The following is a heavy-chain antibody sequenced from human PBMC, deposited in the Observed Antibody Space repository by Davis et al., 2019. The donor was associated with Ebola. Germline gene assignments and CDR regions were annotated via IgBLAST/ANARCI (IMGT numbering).Heavy chain of an antibody. CDR2: IYYSGST. J-gene: IGHJ6*02. CDR1: GGSISSYY. Sequence: MPGGSLRLSCTVSGGSISSYYWSWIRQPPGKGLEWIGYIYYSGSTNYNPSLKSRVTISVDTSKNQFSLKLSSVTAADTAVYYCARDPRIAVAGTPYYYYYGMDVWGQGTTVTVSS. D-gene: IGHD6-19*01. CDR3: ARDPRIAVAGTPYYYYYGMDV. V-gene: IGHV4-59*01.